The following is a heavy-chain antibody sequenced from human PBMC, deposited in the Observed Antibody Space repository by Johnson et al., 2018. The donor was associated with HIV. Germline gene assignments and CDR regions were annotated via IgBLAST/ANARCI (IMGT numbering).Heavy chain of an antibody. Sequence: VQLVESGGGLIQPGGSLRLSCAASGFTVSSNYMSWVRQAPGKGLEWVSVIYSDGSTYYADSVKGRFSISRDNSKNTLYLQMNSLRAEDTAVYYCAKLPGGNSGFVDAFDIWGQGTMVTVSS. J-gene: IGHJ3*02. V-gene: IGHV3-66*03. D-gene: IGHD4-23*01. CDR2: IYSDGST. CDR1: GFTVSSNY. CDR3: AKLPGGNSGFVDAFDI.